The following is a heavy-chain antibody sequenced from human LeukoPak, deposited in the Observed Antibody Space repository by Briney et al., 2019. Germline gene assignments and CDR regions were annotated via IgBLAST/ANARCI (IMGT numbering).Heavy chain of an antibody. CDR2: VYSGGST. CDR1: GFTVSSNY. J-gene: IGHJ3*02. D-gene: IGHD6-19*01. V-gene: IGHV3-66*01. Sequence: GGSLRLSCAASGFTVSSNYMSWVRQAPGKGLEWVSVVYSGGSTHYADSVKGRFTISRDNSKNTLYLQMNSLRAEDTAVYYCARELRTSGWYDAFDMRGQGTMVTVSS. CDR3: ARELRTSGWYDAFDM.